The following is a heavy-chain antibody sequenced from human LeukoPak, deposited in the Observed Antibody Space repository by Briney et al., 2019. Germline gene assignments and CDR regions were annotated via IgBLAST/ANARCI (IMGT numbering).Heavy chain of an antibody. CDR3: ARDVTYYGADWFDP. CDR1: GFTVSSNY. J-gene: IGHJ5*02. CDR2: IYSGGST. Sequence: PGGSLRLSCAASGFTVSSNYMSWVRQAPGKGLEWVSVIYSGGSTYYADSVKGRFTISRDNAKNSLFLQMNSLRAEDTAVYYCARDVTYYGADWFDPWGQGTLVTVSS. D-gene: IGHD4-17*01. V-gene: IGHV3-66*01.